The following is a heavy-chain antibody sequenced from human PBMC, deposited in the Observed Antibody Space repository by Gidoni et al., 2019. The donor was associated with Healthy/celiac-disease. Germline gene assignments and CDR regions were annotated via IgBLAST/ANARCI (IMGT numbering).Heavy chain of an antibody. Sequence: QVQLVQSGAEVKKPGASVKVSCKASGYTFTSYYMHWVRQAPGQGLEWMGIINPSGGSTSYAQKFQGRVTMTRDTSTSTVYMELSSLRSEDTAVYYCARIRIGGGKAYGDLDYWGQGTLVTVSS. CDR1: GYTFTSYY. CDR2: INPSGGST. D-gene: IGHD4-17*01. CDR3: ARIRIGGGKAYGDLDY. J-gene: IGHJ4*02. V-gene: IGHV1-46*01.